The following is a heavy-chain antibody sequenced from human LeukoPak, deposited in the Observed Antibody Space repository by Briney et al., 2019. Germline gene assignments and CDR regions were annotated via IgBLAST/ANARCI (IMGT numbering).Heavy chain of an antibody. V-gene: IGHV3-7*01. CDR2: IKQDGSEK. D-gene: IGHD3-22*01. CDR1: GFTFSNNW. J-gene: IGHJ6*02. Sequence: PGGSLRLSCAASGFTFSNNWMNWVRQAPGKGLEWVANIKQDGSEKYYVDSVKGRFTVSRDNAKNSLYLQMNSLRAEDTAVYYCVRDRESSAYYHYGMDVWGQGTTVTVSS. CDR3: VRDRESSAYYHYGMDV.